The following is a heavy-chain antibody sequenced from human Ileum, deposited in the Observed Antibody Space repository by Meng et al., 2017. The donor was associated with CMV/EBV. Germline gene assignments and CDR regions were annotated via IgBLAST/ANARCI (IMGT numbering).Heavy chain of an antibody. J-gene: IGHJ5*02. CDR1: GGSISSSSYY. CDR2: RYYSGST. V-gene: IGHV4-39*07. CDR3: ARDHCTSTSCYLGGTNWFDP. Sequence: SETLSLTCTVSGGSISSSSYYWGWIRQPPGKGLEWIGSRYYSGSTYYNPSLKSRVTISVDTSKNQFSLKLTSVTAADTAVYYCARDHCTSTSCYLGGTNWFDPWGQGTLVTVSS. D-gene: IGHD2-2*01.